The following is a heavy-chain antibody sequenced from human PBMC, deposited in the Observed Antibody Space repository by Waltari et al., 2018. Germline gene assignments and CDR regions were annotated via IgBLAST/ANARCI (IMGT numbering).Heavy chain of an antibody. D-gene: IGHD1-26*01. Sequence: HVQLQESGPGLLKPSGTLSLTCAVSGGSISSSNWCSWVRQPPGKGLEWIGESYHSGSTNYTPSLKSRVTISVDKSKKQFSLTPSCVTAAETAVYYCARELGMQRYYFDYWGQGTLVTVSS. CDR1: GGSISSSNW. CDR3: ARELGMQRYYFDY. CDR2: SYHSGST. J-gene: IGHJ4*02. V-gene: IGHV4-4*02.